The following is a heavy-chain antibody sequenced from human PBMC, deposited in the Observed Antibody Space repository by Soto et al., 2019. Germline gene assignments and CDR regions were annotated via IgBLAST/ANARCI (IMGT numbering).Heavy chain of an antibody. J-gene: IGHJ4*02. V-gene: IGHV4-34*01. CDR2: INHRGST. CDR1: GGSFSGYY. CDR3: AGESKYGSGCSCYPSCCDH. Sequence: QVQLQQWGAGLLKPSETLSLICAVYGGSFSGYYWSWIRQPPGKGLEWIGEINHRGSTNYNPSFKSRVTISVDSTKNKFSLKLSSVNAADTAVYYCAGESKYGSGCSCYPSCCDHWGQGSLVTASS. D-gene: IGHD2-15*01.